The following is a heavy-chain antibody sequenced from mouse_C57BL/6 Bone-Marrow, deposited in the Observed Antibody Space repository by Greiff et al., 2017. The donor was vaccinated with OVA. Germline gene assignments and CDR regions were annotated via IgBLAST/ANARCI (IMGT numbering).Heavy chain of an antibody. D-gene: IGHD3-3*01. Sequence: EVMLVESGGGLVKPGGSLKLSCAASGFTFSSYAMSWVRQTPEKRLEWVATISDGGSYTYYPDNVKGRFTISRDNAKNNLYLQMSHLRSEDTAMYYGESGRRDVPYWDFEGWGTGATVTVAS. CDR3: ESGRRDVPYWDFEG. CDR1: GFTFSSYA. V-gene: IGHV5-4*03. CDR2: ISDGGSYT. J-gene: IGHJ1*03.